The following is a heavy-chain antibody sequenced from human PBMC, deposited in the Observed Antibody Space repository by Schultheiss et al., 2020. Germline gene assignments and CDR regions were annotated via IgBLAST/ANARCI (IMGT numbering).Heavy chain of an antibody. Sequence: GGSLRLSCAASGFTFSIYGMHWVRQAPGKGLEWVAVISYDGSNKYYADSVKGRFTISRDNSKNTLYLQMNSLRAEDTAVYYCAKDGSGSYVTPVLDYWGQGTLVTVSS. D-gene: IGHD3-10*01. V-gene: IGHV3-30*18. J-gene: IGHJ4*02. CDR2: ISYDGSNK. CDR3: AKDGSGSYVTPVLDY. CDR1: GFTFSIYG.